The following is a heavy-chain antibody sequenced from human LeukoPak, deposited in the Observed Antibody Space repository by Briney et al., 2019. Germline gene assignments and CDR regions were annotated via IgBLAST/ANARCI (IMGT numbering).Heavy chain of an antibody. Sequence: PGGSLRLSCAASGFTFSSYGMHWVRQAPGKGLEWVAFIWYDGSNKYYADSVKGRFTIYRDNSKNTLYLQMNSLRAEDPAVYYCAKDQEIFGVVIIAPFDYWGQGTLVTVSS. D-gene: IGHD3-3*01. CDR2: IWYDGSNK. CDR3: AKDQEIFGVVIIAPFDY. CDR1: GFTFSSYG. V-gene: IGHV3-30*02. J-gene: IGHJ4*02.